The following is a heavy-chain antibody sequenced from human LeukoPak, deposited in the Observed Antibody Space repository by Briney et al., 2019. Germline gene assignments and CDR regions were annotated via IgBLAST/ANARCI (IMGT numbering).Heavy chain of an antibody. D-gene: IGHD6-13*01. CDR1: GGSFSGYY. J-gene: IGHJ5*02. CDR3: ARQLWALSWYGINWFDP. CDR2: INHSGST. V-gene: IGHV4-34*01. Sequence: SETLSLTCAVYGGSFSGYYWSWIRQPPGKGLEWIGEINHSGSTNYNPSLKSRVTISVDTSKNQFSLKLSSVTAADTAVYYCARQLWALSWYGINWFDPWGQGTLVTVSP.